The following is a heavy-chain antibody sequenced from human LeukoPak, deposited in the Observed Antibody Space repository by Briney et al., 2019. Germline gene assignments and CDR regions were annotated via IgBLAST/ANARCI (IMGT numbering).Heavy chain of an antibody. V-gene: IGHV3-30*02. CDR2: TRSDGNDK. CDR1: GFSFSNYR. Sequence: GGSLRLSCAASGFSFSNYRMHWVRQAPGKGLEWVALTRSDGNDKYYADSVKGRFTISRDNSKNMLYLQMNSLRAEDTAVYYCAGDFDYWGQGTLVTVSS. J-gene: IGHJ4*02. CDR3: AGDFDY.